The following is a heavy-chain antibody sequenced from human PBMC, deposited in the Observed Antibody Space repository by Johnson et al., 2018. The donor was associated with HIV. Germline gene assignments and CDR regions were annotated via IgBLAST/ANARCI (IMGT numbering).Heavy chain of an antibody. CDR1: GFTFSSYG. CDR3: ARASSIAARGADAFDI. CDR2: ISGSGGGT. D-gene: IGHD6-6*01. V-gene: IGHV3-23*04. J-gene: IGHJ3*02. Sequence: VQLVESGGGLVKPGGSLRLSCAASGFTFSSYGMSWVRQAPGKGLEWVSSISGSGGGTYYADSVKGRFTISRDNSKNTLYLQMNSLRAEDTAVYYCARASSIAARGADAFDIWGQGTMFTVSS.